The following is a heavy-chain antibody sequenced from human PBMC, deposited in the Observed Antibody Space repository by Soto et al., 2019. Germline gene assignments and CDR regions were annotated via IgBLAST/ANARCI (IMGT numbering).Heavy chain of an antibody. CDR1: GDSISGGASF. V-gene: IGHV4-31*03. CDR3: AKLSCTSSTCYFPGWFDP. D-gene: IGHD2-2*01. Sequence: LALTCTVSGDSISGGASFWSWIRQPPGKGLEWIANVYYSGSSYYNPSLKSRLTISVDTTKNQFSLQLKSMTAADTAVYYCAKLSCTSSTCYFPGWFDPWGQGTLVTVSS. J-gene: IGHJ5*02. CDR2: VYYSGSS.